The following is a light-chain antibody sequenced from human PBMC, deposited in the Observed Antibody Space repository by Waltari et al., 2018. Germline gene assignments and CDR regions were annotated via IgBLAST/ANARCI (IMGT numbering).Light chain of an antibody. J-gene: IGKJ2*01. CDR3: LEYTAYSHT. V-gene: IGKV1-5*03. CDR2: KAS. CDR1: QNISSW. Sequence: DIQMTQSPSTLSASVGDRVTITCRTSQNISSWLAWYQQKPGKAPKLLIYKASNLESGVPSRFSGTGSATEFTLTISSLQPDDFAAYYCLEYTAYSHTFGQGTKLDIK.